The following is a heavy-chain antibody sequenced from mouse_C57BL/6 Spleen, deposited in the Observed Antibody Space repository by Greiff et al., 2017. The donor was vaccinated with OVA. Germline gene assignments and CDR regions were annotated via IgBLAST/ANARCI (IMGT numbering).Heavy chain of an antibody. CDR3: ARSDYGNYVVWYFDV. CDR1: GYTFTSYW. D-gene: IGHD2-1*01. J-gene: IGHJ1*03. Sequence: QVQLQQPGTELVKPGASVKLSCKASGYTFTSYWMHWVKQRPGQGLEWIGNINPSNGGTNYNEKFKSKATLTVDKSSSTAYMQLSSLTSEDSAVYYCARSDYGNYVVWYFDVWGTGTTVTVSS. V-gene: IGHV1-53*01. CDR2: INPSNGGT.